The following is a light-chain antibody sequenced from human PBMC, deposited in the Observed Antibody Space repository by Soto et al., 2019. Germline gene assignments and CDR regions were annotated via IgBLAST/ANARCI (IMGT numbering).Light chain of an antibody. J-gene: IGKJ2*01. V-gene: IGKV3-20*01. CDR3: KLYGGSHMFS. Sequence: EIVLTQSPGTLSLSPGEGGTLSCRASQSISSSYLAWYQQKPGQSPRLLIYAASSRATGIPDSFSGSGYGTDFTLTISRLEPEDFAVYYYKLYGGSHMFSFGQGTKLEIK. CDR1: QSISSSY. CDR2: AAS.